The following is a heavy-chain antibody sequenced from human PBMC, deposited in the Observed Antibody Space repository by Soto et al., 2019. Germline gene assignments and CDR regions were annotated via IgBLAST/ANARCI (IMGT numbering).Heavy chain of an antibody. CDR3: ARVVRRGIAVANDY. CDR2: INPSGGST. Sequence: ASVKVSFKASGYTFTSYYMHWLRQAPGQGLEWMGIINPSGGSTSYAQKFQGRVTMTRDTSTSTVYMELSSLRSEDTAVYYCARVVRRGIAVANDYWGQGTLVTSPQ. D-gene: IGHD6-19*01. CDR1: GYTFTSYY. J-gene: IGHJ4*02. V-gene: IGHV1-46*01.